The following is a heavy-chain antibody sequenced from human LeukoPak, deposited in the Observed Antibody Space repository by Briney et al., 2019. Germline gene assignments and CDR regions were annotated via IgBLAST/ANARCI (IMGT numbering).Heavy chain of an antibody. J-gene: IGHJ6*02. CDR3: ARPYCSSTSCYPPYYGMDV. Sequence: GASVKVSCKASGGTFSSYAISWVRQAPGQGLEWTGGIIPIFGTANYAQKFQGRVTITADESTSTAYMELSSLRSGDTAVYYCARPYCSSTSCYPPYYGMDVWGQGTTVTVSS. CDR1: GGTFSSYA. D-gene: IGHD2-2*01. V-gene: IGHV1-69*13. CDR2: IIPIFGTA.